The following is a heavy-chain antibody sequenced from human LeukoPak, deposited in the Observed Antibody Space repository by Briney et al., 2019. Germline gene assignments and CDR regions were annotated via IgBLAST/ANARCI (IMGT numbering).Heavy chain of an antibody. J-gene: IGHJ3*02. D-gene: IGHD3-10*01. CDR1: GYTFTSYG. Sequence: GASVKVSCKASGYTFTSYGISWVRQAPGQGLEWMGWISAYNGNTNYAQKLQGRVTMTTDTSTSTAYMELRSLRSDDTAVYYCARERKVRGVIHDAFDIWGQGTMVTVSS. CDR2: ISAYNGNT. V-gene: IGHV1-18*01. CDR3: ARERKVRGVIHDAFDI.